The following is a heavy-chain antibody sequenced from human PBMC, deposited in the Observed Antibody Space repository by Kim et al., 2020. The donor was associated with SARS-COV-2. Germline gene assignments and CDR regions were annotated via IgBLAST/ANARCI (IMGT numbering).Heavy chain of an antibody. V-gene: IGHV4-59*13. CDR2: IYYSGST. J-gene: IGHJ6*02. CDR1: GGSISSYY. CDR3: ARCFSRDFWSGYVEPGGMDV. D-gene: IGHD3-3*01. Sequence: SETLSLTCTVSGGSISSYYWSWIRQPPGKGLEWIGYIYYSGSTNYNPSLKSRVTISVDTSKNQFSLKLSSVTAADTAVYYCARCFSRDFWSGYVEPGGMDVWGQGTTVTVSS.